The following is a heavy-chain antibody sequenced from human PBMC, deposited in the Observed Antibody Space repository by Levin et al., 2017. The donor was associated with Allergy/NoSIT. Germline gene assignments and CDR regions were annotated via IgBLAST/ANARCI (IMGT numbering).Heavy chain of an antibody. CDR3: ARDAIASKYNCLDP. CDR1: GYTFTDYS. J-gene: IGHJ5*02. CDR2: INPKTGGT. Sequence: ASVKVSCKASGYTFTDYSLHWVRQAPGQGLEWMGRINPKTGGTNSAQKFLGRVTMTRDTSTSTAYMELGRLTYDDTAVYFCARDAIASKYNCLDPWGQGTLVTVSS. D-gene: IGHD3-3*02. V-gene: IGHV1-2*06.